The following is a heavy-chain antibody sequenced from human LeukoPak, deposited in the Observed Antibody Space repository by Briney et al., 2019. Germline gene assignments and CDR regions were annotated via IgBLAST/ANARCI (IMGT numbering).Heavy chain of an antibody. CDR3: GREGGFIDAFDI. CDR2: IKSKTDGGTT. D-gene: IGHD3-10*01. J-gene: IGHJ3*02. Sequence: PGGSLRLSCAASGFTSSNAWMSWVRQAPGKGLEWVGRIKSKTDGGTTDYAAPVKGRFTISRDDSKNTLYLQMNSLRAEDTAVYYCGREGGFIDAFDIWGQGTMVTVSS. V-gene: IGHV3-15*01. CDR1: GFTSSNAW.